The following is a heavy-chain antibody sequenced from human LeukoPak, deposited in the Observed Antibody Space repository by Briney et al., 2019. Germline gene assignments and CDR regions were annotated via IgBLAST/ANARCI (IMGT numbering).Heavy chain of an antibody. CDR3: AKDDQYYYDSSGIDY. J-gene: IGHJ4*02. Sequence: GGSLRLSCAASGFTFSSYAMSWVRQAPGKGLEWVSAISGSGGSTYYADSVKGRFTISRDNSKNTLYLQMNSLRADDTAVYYCAKDDQYYYDSSGIDYWGQGTLVTVSS. V-gene: IGHV3-23*01. D-gene: IGHD3-22*01. CDR2: ISGSGGST. CDR1: GFTFSSYA.